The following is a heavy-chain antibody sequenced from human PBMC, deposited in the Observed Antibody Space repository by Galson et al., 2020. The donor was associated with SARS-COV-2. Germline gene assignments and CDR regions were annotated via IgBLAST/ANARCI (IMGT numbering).Heavy chain of an antibody. CDR3: AGDSAGSFYIGGVDY. D-gene: IGHD3-10*01. CDR2: ISWDGSNK. Sequence: GESLKISCTASGFIFSTYVLHWVRQAPGKGLEWVAVISWDGSNKYYADSVNGRFTISRDNANSTLYLQMDSLRAEDTAVYYCAGDSAGSFYIGGVDYWGQGTLVAVSS. CDR1: GFIFSTYV. J-gene: IGHJ4*02. V-gene: IGHV3-30*03.